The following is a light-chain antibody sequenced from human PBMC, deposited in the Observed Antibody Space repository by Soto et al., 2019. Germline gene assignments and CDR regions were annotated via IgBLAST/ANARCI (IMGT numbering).Light chain of an antibody. CDR1: QSILYSSTNRNY. CDR3: QQTYNMPVT. J-gene: IGKJ2*01. CDR2: AAS. V-gene: IGKV4-1*01. Sequence: DIVLTQSPVSLAVSLGERATITCKSSQSILYSSTNRNYLAWYQQRPGTAPKLLIFAASNLENGVPSRFSGRGSATDFTLTISSLQPEDFATYFCQQTYNMPVTFGQGTKLEMK.